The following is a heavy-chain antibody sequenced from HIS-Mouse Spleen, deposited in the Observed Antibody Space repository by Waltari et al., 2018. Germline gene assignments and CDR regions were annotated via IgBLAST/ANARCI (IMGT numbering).Heavy chain of an antibody. V-gene: IGHV4-39*07. CDR1: GGSISSSSYY. Sequence: QLQLQESGPGLVKPSETLSLTCTVSGGSISSSSYYWGWIRQPPGKGLGWIGSITYSGSTSYNPSLKSRVTISVDTSKNQFSLKLSSVTAADTAVYYCAREIPYSSSWYDWYFDLWGRGTLVTVSS. J-gene: IGHJ2*01. CDR3: AREIPYSSSWYDWYFDL. D-gene: IGHD6-13*01. CDR2: ITYSGST.